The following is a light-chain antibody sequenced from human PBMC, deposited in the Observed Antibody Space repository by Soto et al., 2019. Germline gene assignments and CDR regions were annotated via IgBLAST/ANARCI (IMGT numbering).Light chain of an antibody. CDR2: GAS. J-gene: IGKJ4*01. CDR3: QQYSSSPLT. V-gene: IGKV3-20*01. CDR1: QSVSSNY. Sequence: EIVLTQSPGTLSLSPGERATLSCRASQSVSSNYLAWYQQKPGQAPRLFIYGASGRATGIPDRFSGSGSGTDFTLTISRLEPEDFAVYYCQQYSSSPLTFDGGTKVDIK.